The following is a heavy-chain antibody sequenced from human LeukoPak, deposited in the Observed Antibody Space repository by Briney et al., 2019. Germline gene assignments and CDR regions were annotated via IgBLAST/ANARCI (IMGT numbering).Heavy chain of an antibody. CDR1: GYTFTGYY. J-gene: IGHJ4*02. CDR3: ARDRFRLGERETEFDY. V-gene: IGHV1-2*02. Sequence: ASVKVSCKASGYTFTGYYMHWVRQAPGQGLEWMGWINPNSGGTNYAQKFQGRVTMTRDTSISTAYMELSRLRSDDTAVYYCARDRFRLGERETEFDYWGQGTLVTVSS. D-gene: IGHD3-10*01. CDR2: INPNSGGT.